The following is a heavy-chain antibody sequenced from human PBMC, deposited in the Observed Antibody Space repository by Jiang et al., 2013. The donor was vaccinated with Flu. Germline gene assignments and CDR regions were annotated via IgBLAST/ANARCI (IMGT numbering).Heavy chain of an antibody. D-gene: IGHD5-18*01. V-gene: IGHV5-10-1*01. CDR3: ASLGYSHYGMDV. J-gene: IGHJ6*02. CDR2: IDPSDSYT. Sequence: SWVRQMPGKGLEWMGRIDPSDSYTNYSPSFQGHVTISADKSISTAYLQWSSLKASDTAMYYCASLGYSHYGMDVWGQGTTVTVSS.